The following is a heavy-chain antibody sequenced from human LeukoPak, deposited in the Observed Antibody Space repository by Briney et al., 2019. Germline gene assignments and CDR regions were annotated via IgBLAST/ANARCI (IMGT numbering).Heavy chain of an antibody. J-gene: IGHJ4*02. CDR1: GFTFSSYG. D-gene: IGHD6-19*01. CDR2: IWYDGSNK. CDR3: AKDQGGTYSSYNY. V-gene: IGHV3-33*03. Sequence: GSLSLSCAASGFTFSSYGMHWVRQASGKGLEGVAVIWYDGSNKYYADSVKGRFTISRDKSKNTLYLQMNSLRAEDTAVYYCAKDQGGTYSSYNYWGQGTLVTVSS.